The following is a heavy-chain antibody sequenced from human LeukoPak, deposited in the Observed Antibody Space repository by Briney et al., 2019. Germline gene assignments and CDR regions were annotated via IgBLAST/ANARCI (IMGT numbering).Heavy chain of an antibody. CDR1: GGSFSGYY. CDR3: ARGRDFDY. CDR2: IYYSGST. V-gene: IGHV4-34*01. Sequence: KSSETLSLTCAVYGGSFSGYYWSWIRQPPGKGLEWIGSIYYSGSTYYNPSLKSRVTISVDTSKNQFSLKLSSVTAADTAVYYCARGRDFDYWGQGTLVTVSS. J-gene: IGHJ4*02.